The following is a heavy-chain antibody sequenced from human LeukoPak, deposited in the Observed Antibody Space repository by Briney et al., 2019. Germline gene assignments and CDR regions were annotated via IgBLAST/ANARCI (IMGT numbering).Heavy chain of an antibody. Sequence: PGGSLRLSCAASGFTFSSYAMSWSRQAPGKGLGWVSSISGSGGSTYYADSVKGRFTASRDNSKNTLYLQMNSLRAEDTAVYYCAKARGTVVPPFDYWGQGTLATVSS. CDR3: AKARGTVVPPFDY. V-gene: IGHV3-23*01. CDR1: GFTFSSYA. D-gene: IGHD3-22*01. J-gene: IGHJ4*02. CDR2: ISGSGGST.